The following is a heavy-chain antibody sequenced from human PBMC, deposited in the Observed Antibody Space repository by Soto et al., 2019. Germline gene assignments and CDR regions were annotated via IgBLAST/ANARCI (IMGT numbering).Heavy chain of an antibody. J-gene: IGHJ5*02. D-gene: IGHD1-1*01. V-gene: IGHV1-69*13. CDR2: IIPIFGTA. Sequence: SVKVSCKASGGTFSSYAISWVRQAPGQGLEWMGGIIPIFGTANYAQKFQGRVTITADESTSTAYMELSSLRSEDTAVYYCAREHGRWHDLVWFDTWGQGTLVTVSS. CDR3: AREHGRWHDLVWFDT. CDR1: GGTFSSYA.